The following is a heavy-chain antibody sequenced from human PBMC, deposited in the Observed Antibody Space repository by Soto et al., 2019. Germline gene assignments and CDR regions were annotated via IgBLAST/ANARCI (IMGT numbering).Heavy chain of an antibody. J-gene: IGHJ6*02. D-gene: IGHD5-18*01. Sequence: PSETLSLTCAVYGGSFSGYYWSWIRQPPGKGLEWIGEINHSGSTNYNPSLKSRVTISVDTSKNQFSLKLSSVTAADTAVYYCARAGGYSYGFYYYGMDVWGQGTMVTVSS. CDR2: INHSGST. CDR3: ARAGGYSYGFYYYGMDV. V-gene: IGHV4-34*01. CDR1: GGSFSGYY.